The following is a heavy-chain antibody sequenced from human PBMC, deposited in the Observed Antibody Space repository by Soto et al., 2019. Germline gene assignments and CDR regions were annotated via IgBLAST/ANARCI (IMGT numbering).Heavy chain of an antibody. J-gene: IGHJ4*02. CDR3: ATEGAKTTWNFDY. D-gene: IGHD1-1*01. V-gene: IGHV3-23*01. CDR2: VSPHGANT. CDR1: GFTFGSCG. Sequence: LRLSCVASGFTFGSCGMNWVRQAPGKGLEWVAGVSPHGANTYYADSVRGRFITSRDDSRNTVSLDMNSLRGDDSAVYYCATEGAKTTWNFDYWGQGTVVTVSS.